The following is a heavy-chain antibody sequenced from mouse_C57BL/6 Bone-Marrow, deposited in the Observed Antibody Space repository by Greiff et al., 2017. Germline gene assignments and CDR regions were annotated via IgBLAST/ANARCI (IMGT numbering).Heavy chain of an antibody. CDR3: ARYHYGSPFYAMDY. CDR2: INPNNGGT. J-gene: IGHJ4*01. D-gene: IGHD1-1*01. V-gene: IGHV1-18*01. CDR1: GYTFTDYN. Sequence: EVQLQQSGPELVKPGASVKIPCKASGYTFTDYNMDWVKQSHGKSLEWIGDINPNNGGTIYNQKFKGKATLTVDKSSSTAYMELRSLTSEDTAVYYCARYHYGSPFYAMDYWGQGTSVTVSS.